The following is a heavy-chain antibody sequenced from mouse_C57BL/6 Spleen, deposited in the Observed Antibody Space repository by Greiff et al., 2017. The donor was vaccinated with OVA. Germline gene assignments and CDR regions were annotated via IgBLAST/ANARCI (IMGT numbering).Heavy chain of an antibody. CDR1: GYAFTNYL. D-gene: IGHD1-1*01. J-gene: IGHJ2*01. Sequence: QVQLKESGAELVRPGTSVKVSCKASGYAFTNYLIEWVKQRPGQGLEWIGVINPGSGGTNYNEKFKGKATLTADKSSSTAYMQLSSLTSKDSAVYCCARGDYGSSLDYWGQGTTLTVSS. CDR3: ARGDYGSSLDY. V-gene: IGHV1-54*01. CDR2: INPGSGGT.